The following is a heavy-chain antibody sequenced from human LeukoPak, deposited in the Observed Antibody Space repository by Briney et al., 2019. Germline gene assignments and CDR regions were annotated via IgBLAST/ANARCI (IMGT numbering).Heavy chain of an antibody. CDR2: IYTSGTT. Sequence: SETLSLTCTVSGGSVRRGNYYWPWIRQPAGSGLEWIGRIYTSGTTDYNPSLRTRVTISVDASRNQFSLNLSSVTAADTAVYYCARWSGSVTARNYYYYMDVWGEGTTVTVSS. V-gene: IGHV4-61*02. J-gene: IGHJ6*03. D-gene: IGHD6-6*01. CDR1: GGSVRRGNYY. CDR3: ARWSGSVTARNYYYYMDV.